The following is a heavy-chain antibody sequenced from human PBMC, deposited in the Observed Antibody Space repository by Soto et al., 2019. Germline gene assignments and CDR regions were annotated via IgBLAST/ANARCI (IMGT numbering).Heavy chain of an antibody. D-gene: IGHD2-2*01. CDR3: ASRDCSSTSCYGYYMDV. CDR2: ISSSGSTI. CDR1: GFTFSDYY. V-gene: IGHV3-11*01. Sequence: GGSLRFSCAASGFTFSDYYMSWIRQAPGKGLEWVSYISSSGSTIYYADSVKGRFTISRDNAKNSLYLQMNSLRAEDTAVYYCASRDCSSTSCYGYYMDVWGKGTTVTVSS. J-gene: IGHJ6*03.